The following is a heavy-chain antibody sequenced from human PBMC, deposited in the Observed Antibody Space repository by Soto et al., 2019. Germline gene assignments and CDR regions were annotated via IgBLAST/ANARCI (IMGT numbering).Heavy chain of an antibody. J-gene: IGHJ4*02. Sequence: SETLSLTCTVSGGSISSSSYYWGWIRQPPGKGLEWIGSIYYSGSTYYNPSLKSRVTISVDTSKNQFSLKLSSVTAADTAVYYCARLSDILPGYYSLIDYWGQGTLVTVSS. CDR1: GGSISSSSYY. CDR3: ARLSDILPGYYSLIDY. D-gene: IGHD3-9*01. V-gene: IGHV4-39*01. CDR2: IYYSGST.